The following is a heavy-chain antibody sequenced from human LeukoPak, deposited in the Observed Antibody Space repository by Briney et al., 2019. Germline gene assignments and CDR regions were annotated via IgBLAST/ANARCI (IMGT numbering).Heavy chain of an antibody. D-gene: IGHD2-8*01. CDR3: AKVYCTNGVCHLDYYYMDV. CDR1: GFTFSSYA. CDR2: ISGSGGST. J-gene: IGHJ6*03. V-gene: IGHV3-23*01. Sequence: PGGSLRLSCAASGFTFSSYAMSWVRQAPGKGLEWVSAISGSGGSTYYADSVKGRFTISRDNSKNTLYLQMNSLRAEDTAVYYCAKVYCTNGVCHLDYYYMDVWGKGTTVTVSS.